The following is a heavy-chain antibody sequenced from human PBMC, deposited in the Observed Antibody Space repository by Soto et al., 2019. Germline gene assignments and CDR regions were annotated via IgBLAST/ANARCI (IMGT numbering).Heavy chain of an antibody. J-gene: IGHJ4*02. Sequence: SETLSLTCAVYGGSFSGYYWSWIRQPPGKGLEWIGEINHSGSTNYNPSLKSRVTIPVDTSKNQFSLKLSSVTAADTAVYYCARVTYYYGSGSAPFDYWGQGTLVTVSS. D-gene: IGHD3-10*01. CDR3: ARVTYYYGSGSAPFDY. CDR2: INHSGST. V-gene: IGHV4-34*01. CDR1: GGSFSGYY.